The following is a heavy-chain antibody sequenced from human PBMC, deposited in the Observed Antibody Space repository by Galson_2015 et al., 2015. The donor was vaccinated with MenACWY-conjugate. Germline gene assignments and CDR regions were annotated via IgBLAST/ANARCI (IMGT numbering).Heavy chain of an antibody. V-gene: IGHV3-48*02. CDR1: GFTFSSYC. CDR3: ARDREDYEHVWGTYRPHYFDY. J-gene: IGHJ4*01. D-gene: IGHD3-16*02. Sequence: SLRLSCAASGFTFSSYCMNWVRLAPGKGLEWVSYIASSSTTIYCEDSVKGRFTISRDNAKNSLYLQMNSLRDEDTAVYYCARDREDYEHVWGTYRPHYFDYWGRGTLLTVSS. CDR2: IASSSTTI.